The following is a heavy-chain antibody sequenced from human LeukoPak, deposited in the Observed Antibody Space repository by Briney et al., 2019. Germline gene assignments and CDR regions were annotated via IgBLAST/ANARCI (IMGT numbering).Heavy chain of an antibody. CDR1: GDSISSYY. CDR2: IYYSGST. J-gene: IGHJ4*02. CDR3: ARDPKLIAARRGYYFDY. V-gene: IGHV4-59*12. Sequence: SETLSLTCSISGDSISSYYWSWIRQPPGKGLEWIGHIYYSGSTNYNPSLKSRVTISADTSKNQFSLKLSSVTAADTAVYYCARDPKLIAARRGYYFDYWGQGTLVTVSS. D-gene: IGHD6-6*01.